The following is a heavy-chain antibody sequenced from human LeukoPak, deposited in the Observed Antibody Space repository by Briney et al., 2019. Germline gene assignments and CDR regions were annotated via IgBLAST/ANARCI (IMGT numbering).Heavy chain of an antibody. Sequence: GASVKVSCKASGYTFTGYPMHRVRQAPGQGLEWMGRINPNSGDTNYAQKFQGRVAMTRDTSISTAFMELTRLRSDDTAVYYCARDYCSSTSCLFDYWGQGTLVTVSS. CDR3: ARDYCSSTSCLFDY. J-gene: IGHJ4*02. CDR2: INPNSGDT. D-gene: IGHD2-2*01. CDR1: GYTFTGYP. V-gene: IGHV1-2*06.